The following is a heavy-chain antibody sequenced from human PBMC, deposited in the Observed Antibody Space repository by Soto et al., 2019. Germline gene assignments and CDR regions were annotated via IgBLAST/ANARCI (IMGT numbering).Heavy chain of an antibody. CDR2: IYYSGST. Sequence: SETLSLTCTVSGGSISSYYWSWIRQPPGKGLEWIGYIYYSGSTNYNPSLKSRVTIPVDTSKNQFSLKLSSVTAADTAVYYCARQWRGSFDYWGQGTLVTVSS. CDR3: ARQWRGSFDY. J-gene: IGHJ4*02. V-gene: IGHV4-59*08. D-gene: IGHD3-10*01. CDR1: GGSISSYY.